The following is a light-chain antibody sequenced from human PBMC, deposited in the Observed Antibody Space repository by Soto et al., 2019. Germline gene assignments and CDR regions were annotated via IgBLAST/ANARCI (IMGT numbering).Light chain of an antibody. J-gene: IGKJ3*01. CDR3: QQYTNWPPSFT. CDR2: GAS. V-gene: IGKV3-15*01. Sequence: EIVMTQSPATLSVSPGERATLSCGASQSVSSNLAWYQQKPGQAPRLLIYGASTRATGVPARFSGRGSGTEFTLTISSLQSEDFADYYCQQYTNWPPSFTFGPGTKVDIK. CDR1: QSVSSN.